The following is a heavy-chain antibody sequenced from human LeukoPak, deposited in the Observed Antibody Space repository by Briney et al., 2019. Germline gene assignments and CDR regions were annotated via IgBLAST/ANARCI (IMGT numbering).Heavy chain of an antibody. CDR2: LDPEDGEA. CDR3: APRHFGDYGAFDI. D-gene: IGHD4-17*01. J-gene: IGHJ3*02. V-gene: IGHV1-24*01. CDR1: GYTLSDLA. Sequence: VSVKVSCKVSGYTLSDLAMHWVRQAPGKGLEWMGGLDPEDGEAIYAQPLQGRVTMTEDTSSDTAYMILSSLRSEDTAVYYCAPRHFGDYGAFDIWGQGTMVTVSS.